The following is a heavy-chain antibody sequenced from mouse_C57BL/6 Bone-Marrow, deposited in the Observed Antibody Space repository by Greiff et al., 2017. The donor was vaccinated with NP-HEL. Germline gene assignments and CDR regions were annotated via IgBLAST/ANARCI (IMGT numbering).Heavy chain of an antibody. Sequence: QVQLKQPGAELVKPGASVKLSCKASGYTFTSYWMHWVKQRPGQGLEWIGMIHPNSGSTNYNEKFKSKATLTVDKSSSTAYMQLSSLTSEDSAVYYCARSTTVVPFDYWGKGTTLTVSS. D-gene: IGHD1-1*01. CDR3: ARSTTVVPFDY. V-gene: IGHV1-64*01. J-gene: IGHJ2*01. CDR2: IHPNSGST. CDR1: GYTFTSYW.